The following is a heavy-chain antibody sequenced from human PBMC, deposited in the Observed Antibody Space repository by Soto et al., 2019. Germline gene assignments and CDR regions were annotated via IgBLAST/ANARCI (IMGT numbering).Heavy chain of an antibody. Sequence: SVKVSFKASGGTFSSYAISWVRQAPGQGLEWMGGIIPIFGTANYAQKFQGRVTITADESTSTAYMELSSLRSEDTAVYYCASSSPVVAASDYWGQGTLVTVS. D-gene: IGHD2-15*01. CDR3: ASSSPVVAASDY. J-gene: IGHJ4*02. CDR2: IIPIFGTA. V-gene: IGHV1-69*13. CDR1: GGTFSSYA.